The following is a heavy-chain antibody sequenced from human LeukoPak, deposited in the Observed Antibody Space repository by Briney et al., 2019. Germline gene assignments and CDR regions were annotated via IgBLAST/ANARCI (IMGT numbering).Heavy chain of an antibody. Sequence: SETLSLTCTVSGGSISSGSYYWGWIRQPPGKGLEWIGSIYYSGSTYYNPSLKSRVTISVDTSKNQFSLKLSSVTAADTAVYYCAQGLLFDPWGQGTLVTVSS. CDR2: IYYSGST. CDR3: AQGLLFDP. D-gene: IGHD6-25*01. CDR1: GGSISSGSYY. V-gene: IGHV4-39*01. J-gene: IGHJ5*02.